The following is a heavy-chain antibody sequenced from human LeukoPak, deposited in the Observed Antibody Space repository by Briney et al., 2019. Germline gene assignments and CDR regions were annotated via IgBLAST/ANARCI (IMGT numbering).Heavy chain of an antibody. Sequence: GGSLRLSCAASGFTFSSYSMNWVRQAPGKGLEWVSSISSSSSYIYYADSVKGRFTTSRDNAKNSLYLQMNSLRAEDTAVYYCARDPHSNYGYWGQGTLVTVSS. CDR2: ISSSSSYI. V-gene: IGHV3-21*01. D-gene: IGHD4-11*01. CDR3: ARDPHSNYGY. J-gene: IGHJ4*02. CDR1: GFTFSSYS.